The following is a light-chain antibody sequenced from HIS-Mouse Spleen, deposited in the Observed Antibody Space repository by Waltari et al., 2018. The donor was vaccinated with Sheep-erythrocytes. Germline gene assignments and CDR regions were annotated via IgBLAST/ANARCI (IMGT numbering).Light chain of an antibody. V-gene: IGKV1D-13*01. CDR2: DAS. CDR1: QGISSA. Sequence: AIQLTQSPSSLSASVGDRVTITFRASQGISSALAWYQQKPGKAPKLLIYDASSLESGVPSRFSGSGSGTDFTLTISSMQPEDFATYYCQQFNNYPRTFGQGTKVEIK. J-gene: IGKJ1*01. CDR3: QQFNNYPRT.